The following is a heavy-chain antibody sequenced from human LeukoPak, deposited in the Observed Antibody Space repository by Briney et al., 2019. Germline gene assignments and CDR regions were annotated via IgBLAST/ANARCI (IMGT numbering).Heavy chain of an antibody. CDR1: GLTFSDYY. CDR2: ISSSGTTI. Sequence: GGSLRLSCAASGLTFSDYYMSWIRQTPGKGLEWVSYISSSGTTIYYADSVKGRFTISRDNAKNSLYLQMNSLSAEDTAVYFCARWDSSGCLDYWGQGTLVTVSS. CDR3: ARWDSSGCLDY. D-gene: IGHD3-22*01. J-gene: IGHJ4*02. V-gene: IGHV3-11*01.